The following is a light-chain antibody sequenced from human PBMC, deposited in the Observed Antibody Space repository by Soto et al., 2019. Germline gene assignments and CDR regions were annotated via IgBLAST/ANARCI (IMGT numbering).Light chain of an antibody. CDR1: SSDVGGYNY. J-gene: IGLJ1*01. V-gene: IGLV2-11*01. CDR3: CSYAGSPRYV. CDR2: DVS. Sequence: QSALTQPRSVSGSPGQSVTISCTGTSSDVGGYNYVSWYQQHPGKAPKDMIYDVSERPSGVPDRFSGSKSGNTASLTISGLQAEDEAEYYCCSYAGSPRYVLGTGTKLTVL.